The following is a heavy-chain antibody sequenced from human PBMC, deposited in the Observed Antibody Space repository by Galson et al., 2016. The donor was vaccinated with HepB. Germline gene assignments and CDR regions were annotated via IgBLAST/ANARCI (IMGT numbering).Heavy chain of an antibody. Sequence: TLSLTCSVSDDSITSTLYYWGWIRQPPGEGLEWIGNIYHSGHTYYNPSLKRRITISLDTSKNQFSLKLTSVTGADSAFYSCARMTRGVTPYFDYWGQRTLVTVSS. J-gene: IGHJ4*02. CDR3: ARMTRGVTPYFDY. V-gene: IGHV4-39*07. CDR2: IYHSGHT. D-gene: IGHD3-10*01. CDR1: DDSITSTLYY.